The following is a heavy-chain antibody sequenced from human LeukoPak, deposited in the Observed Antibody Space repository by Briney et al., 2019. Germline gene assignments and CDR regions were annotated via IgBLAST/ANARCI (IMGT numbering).Heavy chain of an antibody. CDR3: ARGGYSNRNWFDP. Sequence: ASVKVSCKTSGYTFTNNAINWVRQAPGQGLEWMGIINPSGGSTSYAQKFQGRVTMTRDMSTSTVYMELSSLRSEDTAVYYCARGGYSNRNWFDPWGQGTLVTVSS. D-gene: IGHD6-13*01. J-gene: IGHJ5*02. V-gene: IGHV1-46*01. CDR2: INPSGGST. CDR1: GYTFTNNA.